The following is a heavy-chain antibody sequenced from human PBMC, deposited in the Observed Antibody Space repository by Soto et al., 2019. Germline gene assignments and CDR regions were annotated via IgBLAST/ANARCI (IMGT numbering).Heavy chain of an antibody. Sequence: SETLSLTCAVYGGSFSGYYWSWIRQPPGKGLEWIGEINYGGSTNYNPSLKSRVTISVDTSKNQFSLRLSAVTAADTAVYYCARALLWFGELFSTFSAFDIWGQGTMVTVSS. CDR2: INYGGST. J-gene: IGHJ3*02. D-gene: IGHD3-10*01. CDR1: GGSFSGYY. V-gene: IGHV4-34*01. CDR3: ARALLWFGELFSTFSAFDI.